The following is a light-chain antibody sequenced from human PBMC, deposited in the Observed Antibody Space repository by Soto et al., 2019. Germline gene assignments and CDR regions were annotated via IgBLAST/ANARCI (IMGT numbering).Light chain of an antibody. CDR2: CAA. J-gene: IGKJ4*01. CDR1: QSVSSSY. Sequence: EIVLTQSPGTLSLSLGERATLSCRARQSVSSSYLAWYQQKPSRAPRLLIYCAASRSTGIPDRCFGSGACTDYSLTIIRLVPEDFAVYYCQQYCSSLFTFGGGTKVDI. V-gene: IGKV3-20*01. CDR3: QQYCSSLFT.